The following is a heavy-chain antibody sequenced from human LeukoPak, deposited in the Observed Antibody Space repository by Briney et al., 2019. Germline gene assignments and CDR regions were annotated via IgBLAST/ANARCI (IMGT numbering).Heavy chain of an antibody. CDR3: ATTMAAVAYYFDY. V-gene: IGHV3-53*05. D-gene: IGHD6-13*01. J-gene: IGHJ4*02. CDR1: GFIVSSSY. Sequence: GGSLRLSCAASGFIVSSSYMTWVRQPPGKGLEWVSVMYSGGGTYYADSVRGRFTITRDNSKNTAYLQMNSLRAIDTAVYYCATTMAAVAYYFDYWGQGALVTVSS. CDR2: MYSGGGT.